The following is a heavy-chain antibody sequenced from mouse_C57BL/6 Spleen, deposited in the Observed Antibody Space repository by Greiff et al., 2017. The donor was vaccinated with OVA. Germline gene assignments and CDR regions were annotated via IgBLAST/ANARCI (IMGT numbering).Heavy chain of an antibody. V-gene: IGHV5-4*03. D-gene: IGHD4-1*01. CDR2: ISDGGSYT. J-gene: IGHJ2*01. CDR3: ARGPLTGASDY. CDR1: GFTFSSYA. Sequence: EVKLVESGGGLVKPGGSLKLSCAASGFTFSSYAMSWVRQTPEKRLEWVATISDGGSYTYYPDNVKGRFTISRDNAKNNLYLQMSHLKSEDTAMYYCARGPLTGASDYWGQGTTRTVSS.